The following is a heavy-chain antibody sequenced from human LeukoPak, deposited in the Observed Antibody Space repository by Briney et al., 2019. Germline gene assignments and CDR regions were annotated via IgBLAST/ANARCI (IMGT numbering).Heavy chain of an antibody. Sequence: ASVKVSCKASGYTFTNYDMHWVRQAPGQRLEWMGWINVGKGNTKYSEKFRGRVTMTRDTSASTVYMELSSLRSEDTAIHYCARDEAGPDYWGQGTLVTVSS. CDR3: ARDEAGPDY. CDR1: GYTFTNYD. D-gene: IGHD6-19*01. J-gene: IGHJ4*02. CDR2: INVGKGNT. V-gene: IGHV1-3*01.